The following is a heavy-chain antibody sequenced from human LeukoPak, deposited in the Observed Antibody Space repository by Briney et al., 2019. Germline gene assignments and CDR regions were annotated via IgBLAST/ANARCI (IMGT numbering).Heavy chain of an antibody. CDR2: INYSGST. CDR1: DYSITSGYY. J-gene: IGHJ4*02. Sequence: KPSETLSLTCSVSDYSITSGYYWGWIRQPPGKGLEWIGRINYSGSTYYNPSLRSRVTISVDSSKSQFSLSLRSVTAADTAVYYCARLEVTRGLVDSWGQGTLVTVSS. V-gene: IGHV4-38-2*02. CDR3: ARLEVTRGLVDS. D-gene: IGHD2-21*02.